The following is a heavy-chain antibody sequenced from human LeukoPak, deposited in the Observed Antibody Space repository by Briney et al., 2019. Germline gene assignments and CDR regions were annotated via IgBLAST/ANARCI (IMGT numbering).Heavy chain of an antibody. J-gene: IGHJ5*02. CDR1: GYTFTSYG. CDR2: ISAYNGNT. V-gene: IGHV1-18*04. D-gene: IGHD2-15*01. Sequence: ASAKVSCKASGYTFTSYGISWVRPAPRQGLGWMGWISAYNGNTNYAQKLQGRVTMTTDTSTSTAYMELRSLRSDDTAVYYCARDHGRGDWFDPWGQGTLVTVSS. CDR3: ARDHGRGDWFDP.